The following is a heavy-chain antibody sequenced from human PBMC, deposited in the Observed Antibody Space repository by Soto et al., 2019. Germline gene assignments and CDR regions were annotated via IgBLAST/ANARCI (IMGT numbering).Heavy chain of an antibody. Sequence: GGSLRLSCSSYGFSFSDYAIVWVRQAPGKGLEWVGRIRSKANSYATAYAASVKGRFTISRDDSKNTAYLQMNSLKTEDTAVYYCTSGTVGATTESFDYWGQGTLVTAPQ. CDR1: GFSFSDYA. D-gene: IGHD1-26*01. V-gene: IGHV3-73*01. J-gene: IGHJ4*02. CDR2: IRSKANSYAT. CDR3: TSGTVGATTESFDY.